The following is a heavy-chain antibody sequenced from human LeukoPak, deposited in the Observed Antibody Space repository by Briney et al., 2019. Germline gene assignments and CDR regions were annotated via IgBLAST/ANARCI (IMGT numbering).Heavy chain of an antibody. CDR2: INPNSGGT. Sequence: GASVKVSCKASGYTFTGYYMHWVRQAPGQGLEWMGWINPNSGGTNYAQKFQGWVTMTRDTSISTAYMELSRLRSDDTAVYYCARGGIAAAGTYYYYGMDVWGQGTTVTVSS. CDR1: GYTFTGYY. J-gene: IGHJ6*02. V-gene: IGHV1-2*04. CDR3: ARGGIAAAGTYYYYGMDV. D-gene: IGHD6-13*01.